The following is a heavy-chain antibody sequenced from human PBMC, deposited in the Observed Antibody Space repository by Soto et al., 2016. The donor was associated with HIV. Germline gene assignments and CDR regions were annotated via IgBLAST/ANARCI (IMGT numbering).Heavy chain of an antibody. V-gene: IGHV3-15*01. D-gene: IGHD2-21*02. CDR2: IKTKADGGTT. CDR3: TTGTDRGLTYYYYYGMDV. J-gene: IGHJ6*01. Sequence: EVQLVESGGGLVKPGGSLRLSCAASGITFSKAWMSWVRQAPGKGLEWVGRIKTKADGGTTDYAAPVKGRFTISRDDSKNMLFLQMNSLKAEDTAVYYCTTGTDRGLTYYYYYGMDVWGPRDHGHRLL. CDR1: GITFSKAW.